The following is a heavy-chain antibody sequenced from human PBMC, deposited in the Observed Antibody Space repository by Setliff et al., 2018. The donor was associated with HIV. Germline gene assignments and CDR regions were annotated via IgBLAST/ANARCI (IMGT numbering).Heavy chain of an antibody. D-gene: IGHD2-15*01. J-gene: IGHJ5*02. CDR2: IYTSGST. CDR1: GGSISSETFS. Sequence: PSETLSLTCTVSGGSISSETFSWNWIRQPAGKGLEWIGRIYTSGSTDYNPSLSSRVTISVDTSKNQFSLKLTSVTAADTAFYYCARVSRLHLFDPWGQGVLVTVSS. CDR3: ARVSRLHLFDP. V-gene: IGHV4-61*02.